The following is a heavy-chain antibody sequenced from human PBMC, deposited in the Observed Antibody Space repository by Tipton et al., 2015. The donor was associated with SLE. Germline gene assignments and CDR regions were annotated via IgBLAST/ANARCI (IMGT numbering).Heavy chain of an antibody. CDR3: ARDCQVPSWAWDFYYYIDV. Sequence: LRLSCVVSGGSINSADYYWSWIRQSAGKGLEWIGRVKSSGASNFNPSLKSRVTMSVDKSTNQFSLRLNSVTASDTAVYYCARDCQVPSWAWDFYYYIDVWGRGTTVTVSS. CDR2: VKSSGAS. D-gene: IGHD3-10*01. CDR1: GGSINSADYY. V-gene: IGHV4-61*02. J-gene: IGHJ6*03.